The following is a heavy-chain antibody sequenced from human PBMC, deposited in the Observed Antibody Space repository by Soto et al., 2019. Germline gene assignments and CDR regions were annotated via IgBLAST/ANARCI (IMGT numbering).Heavy chain of an antibody. CDR1: GFTFSNYG. V-gene: IGHV3-33*01. D-gene: IGHD4-17*01. Sequence: GGSLRLSCAASGFTFSNYGMHWVRQAPGKGLEWVAVIWYDGSKKYYGGPVKGRFTISRDNSENTLSLQMNSLRADDTAVYYCARDRYGANLPLDDWGQGTVVTVSS. CDR2: IWYDGSKK. J-gene: IGHJ4*02. CDR3: ARDRYGANLPLDD.